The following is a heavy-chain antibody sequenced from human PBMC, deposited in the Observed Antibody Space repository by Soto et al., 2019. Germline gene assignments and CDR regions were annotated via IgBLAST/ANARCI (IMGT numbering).Heavy chain of an antibody. Sequence: GGSLRLSCAASGFTFSSYGMHWVRQAPGKGLEWVAVIWYDGSNKYYADSVKGRFTISRDNSKNTLYLQMNSLRAEDTAVYYCARDGIVVVTDPYYYYVMDVWGQGTTVIVSS. J-gene: IGHJ6*02. CDR1: GFTFSSYG. D-gene: IGHD3-22*01. V-gene: IGHV3-33*01. CDR3: ARDGIVVVTDPYYYYVMDV. CDR2: IWYDGSNK.